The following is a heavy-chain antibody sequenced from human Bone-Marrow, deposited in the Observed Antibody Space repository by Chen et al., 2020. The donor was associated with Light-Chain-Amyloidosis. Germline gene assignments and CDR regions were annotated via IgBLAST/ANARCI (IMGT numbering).Heavy chain of an antibody. Sequence: EVNLLESGGTLVQPGGSLRLSCAASGFRFITYSINWVRQAPGKGLEWVATMTGGSGNSWYADSVKGRFTISRDESKNMAFLQMNNLRDEDTALYYCTKEKYTSAWAPDTWGQGTLVTVSA. CDR3: TKEKYTSAWAPDT. V-gene: IGHV3-23*01. D-gene: IGHD3-22*01. CDR2: MTGGSGNS. J-gene: IGHJ1*01. CDR1: GFRFITYS.